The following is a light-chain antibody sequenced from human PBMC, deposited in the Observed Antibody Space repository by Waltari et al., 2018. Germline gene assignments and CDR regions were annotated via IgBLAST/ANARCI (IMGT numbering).Light chain of an antibody. CDR1: QSVRRT. CDR2: DVS. V-gene: IGKV3-20*01. J-gene: IGKJ1*01. Sequence: DIVLTQSPGTLSVSPGARATLSCRASQSVRRTLAWYQQKPGQAPRLLIYDVSTRATGVPDRFSGSGFGTDFSLTISRLEPEDFAVYYCQKYGTLPATFGQGTKVEIK. CDR3: QKYGTLPAT.